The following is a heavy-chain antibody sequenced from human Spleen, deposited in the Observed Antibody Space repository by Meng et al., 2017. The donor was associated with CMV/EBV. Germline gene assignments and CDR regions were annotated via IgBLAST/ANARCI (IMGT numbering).Heavy chain of an antibody. CDR2: ISSSASTI. J-gene: IGHJ4*02. Sequence: GESLKISCAASGFTFSSYEMHWVRQAPGKGPECVSFISSSASTIYYADSVKGRFTISRDNAEDALYLQMNSLRAEDTAVYYCARYDYWMGLENWSQGTLVTVSS. CDR3: ARYDYWMGLEN. D-gene: IGHD3-3*01. CDR1: GFTFSSYE. V-gene: IGHV3-48*03.